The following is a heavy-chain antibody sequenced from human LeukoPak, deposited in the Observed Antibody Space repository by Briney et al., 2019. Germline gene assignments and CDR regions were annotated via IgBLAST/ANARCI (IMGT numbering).Heavy chain of an antibody. J-gene: IGHJ5*02. D-gene: IGHD5-18*01. CDR2: IIPILGIA. CDR3: ASPRIQLGFDP. Sequence: APVKVSCKASGGTFSSYTISWVRQAPGQGLEWMGRIIPILGIANYAQKFQGRVTITADKSTSTAYMELSSLRSEDTAVYYRASPRIQLGFDPWGQGTLVTVSS. CDR1: GGTFSSYT. V-gene: IGHV1-69*02.